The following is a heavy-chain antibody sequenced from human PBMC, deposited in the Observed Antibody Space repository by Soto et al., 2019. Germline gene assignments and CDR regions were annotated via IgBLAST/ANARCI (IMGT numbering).Heavy chain of an antibody. CDR1: GRSFSGYY. D-gene: IGHD6-13*01. CDR3: ARIAAAGSDY. CDR2: INHSGST. J-gene: IGHJ4*02. Sequence: SETLSLTCAVYGRSFSGYYWSWIRQPPGKGLEWIGEINHSGSTNYNPSLKSRVTISVDTSKNQFSLKLSSVTAADTAVYYCARIAAAGSDYWGQGTLVTV. V-gene: IGHV4-34*01.